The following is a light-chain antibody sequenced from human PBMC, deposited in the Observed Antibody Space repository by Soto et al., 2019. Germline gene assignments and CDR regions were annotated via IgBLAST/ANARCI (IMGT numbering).Light chain of an antibody. V-gene: IGLV1-40*01. Sequence: QSVLTQPPSVSGAPGQRVTISCTGSSSNIGAGYDVHWYQQLPGTAPKLLIYGNSNRPSGVPDRFSGSKSGTSASLAITGVQAEDEADYYCQSYDSSLSGYHVVFGGGTQLTVL. CDR2: GNS. CDR3: QSYDSSLSGYHVV. J-gene: IGLJ2*01. CDR1: SSNIGAGYD.